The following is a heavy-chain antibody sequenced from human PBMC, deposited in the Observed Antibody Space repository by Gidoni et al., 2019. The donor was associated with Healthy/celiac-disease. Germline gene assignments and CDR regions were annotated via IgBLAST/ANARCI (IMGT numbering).Heavy chain of an antibody. J-gene: IGHJ6*02. CDR3: AREAAMAHGMDV. Sequence: EVQLVQSGAEVKKPGESLKISCKGSGYSFTSYWIGWVRQMPGKGLAWMGSSYPGDSDTRYSRSFQGQVTIAADKSSSTAYRQWSSLKASDTAMYYGAREAAMAHGMDVWGQGTTVTVSS. D-gene: IGHD5-18*01. CDR2: SYPGDSDT. CDR1: GYSFTSYW. V-gene: IGHV5-51*01.